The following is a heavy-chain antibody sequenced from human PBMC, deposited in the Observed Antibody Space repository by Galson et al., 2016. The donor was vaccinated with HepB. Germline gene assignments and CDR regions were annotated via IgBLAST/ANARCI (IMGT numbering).Heavy chain of an antibody. CDR3: VSDANGGTNAFDI. V-gene: IGHV4-59*12. D-gene: IGHD1-14*01. CDR1: GGSISNYY. J-gene: IGHJ3*02. Sequence: SETLSLTCTVSGGSISNYYWSWVRQSPGKGLEWIGYIHYRGSSNYNPSLKSRLTISLDTPNKQFSLRLSSVTAADTALYYCVSDANGGTNAFDIWGPGTMVTVSS. CDR2: IHYRGSS.